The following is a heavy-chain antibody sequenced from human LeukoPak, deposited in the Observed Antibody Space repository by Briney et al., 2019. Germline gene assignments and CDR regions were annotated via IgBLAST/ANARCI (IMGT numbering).Heavy chain of an antibody. CDR1: GDSVSSNSAA. CDR3: ARVTGSYYYDSSGYYYFDY. J-gene: IGHJ4*02. D-gene: IGHD3-22*01. CDR2: TYYRSKWYN. Sequence: SQTLSLTCAISGDSVSSNSAAWNWIRQSPSRGLEWLGRTYYRSKWYNDYAVSVKRRITINPDTSKNQFSLQLNSVTPEDTAVYYCARVTGSYYYDSSGYYYFDYWGQGTLVTVSS. V-gene: IGHV6-1*01.